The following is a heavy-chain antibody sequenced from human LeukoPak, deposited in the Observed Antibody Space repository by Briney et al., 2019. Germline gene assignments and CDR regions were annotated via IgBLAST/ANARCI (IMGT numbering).Heavy chain of an antibody. J-gene: IGHJ3*02. CDR2: IYSDGNSP. D-gene: IGHD1-26*01. Sequence: GGSLSLSCAASGFTFSSHWMHWVRQAPGKGLVWVSRIYSDGNSPTYADSVKGRFTLSRDNAKNTLYLQMNSLRAEDTAVYYCARGGRPPEALGDTFDMWGQGTMVTVSS. CDR1: GFTFSSHW. V-gene: IGHV3-74*01. CDR3: ARGGRPPEALGDTFDM.